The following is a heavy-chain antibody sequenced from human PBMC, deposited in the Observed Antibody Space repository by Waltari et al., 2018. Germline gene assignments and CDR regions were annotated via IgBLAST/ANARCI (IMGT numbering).Heavy chain of an antibody. CDR2: TIPILGIA. D-gene: IGHD3-10*01. CDR1: GGTFSSYT. V-gene: IGHV1-69*02. J-gene: IGHJ3*02. Sequence: QVQLVQSGAEVKKPGSSVKVSCKASGGTFSSYTISWVRQAPGQGLEWMGRTIPILGIANYAQKYQGRVTITADKSTSTSYMELSSLRAEDTAVYYWATPWAGYYGSGSYASNDAFDIWSQGTMVTVSS. CDR3: ATPWAGYYGSGSYASNDAFDI.